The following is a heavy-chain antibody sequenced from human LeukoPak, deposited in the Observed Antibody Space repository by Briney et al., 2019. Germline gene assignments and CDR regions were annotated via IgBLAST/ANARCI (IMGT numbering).Heavy chain of an antibody. CDR2: IYYSGST. D-gene: IGHD3-3*01. J-gene: IGHJ3*02. CDR3: ARGDLTADAFDI. Sequence: PSETLSLTCTVSGGSISSSSYYWGWIRQPPGKGLEWIGSIYYSGSTYYNPSLKSRVTISVDTSKNQSSLKLSSVTAADTAVYYCARGDLTADAFDIWGQGTMVTVSS. CDR1: GGSISSSSYY. V-gene: IGHV4-39*07.